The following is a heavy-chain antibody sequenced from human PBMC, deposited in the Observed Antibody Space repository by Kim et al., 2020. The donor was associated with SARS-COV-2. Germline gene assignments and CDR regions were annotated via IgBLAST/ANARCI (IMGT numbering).Heavy chain of an antibody. CDR2: ISSSSSYI. J-gene: IGHJ4*02. D-gene: IGHD5-12*01. V-gene: IGHV3-21*01. Sequence: GGSLRLSCAASGFTFSSYSMNWVRQAPGKGLEWVSSISSSSSYIYYADSVKGRFTISRDNAKNSLYLQMNSLRAEDTAVYYCARDLGDGYNGKVESWGQGTLVTVSS. CDR3: ARDLGDGYNGKVES. CDR1: GFTFSSYS.